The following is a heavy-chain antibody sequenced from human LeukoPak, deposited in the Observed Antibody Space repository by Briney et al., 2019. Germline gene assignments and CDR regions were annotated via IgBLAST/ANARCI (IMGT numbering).Heavy chain of an antibody. CDR3: ARSDYANWFDP. Sequence: SETLSLTCTVSGYSISSGYYWGWIRQPPGKGLEWIGSIYHSGSTYYNPSLKSRVTISADTSKNQFSLKLSSVAAADTAVYYCARSDYANWFDPWGQGALVTVSS. D-gene: IGHD4-17*01. J-gene: IGHJ5*02. V-gene: IGHV4-38-2*02. CDR2: IYHSGST. CDR1: GYSISSGYY.